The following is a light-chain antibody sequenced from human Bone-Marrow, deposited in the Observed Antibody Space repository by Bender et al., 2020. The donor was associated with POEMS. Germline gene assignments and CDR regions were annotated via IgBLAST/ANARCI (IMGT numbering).Light chain of an antibody. CDR3: QAWDTSSVV. CDR1: QLGDQY. Sequence: SYGLTQPPSVSVSPGHTANITCSGDQLGDQYASWYQLKPGQSPVLVIYEDNKRPSGIPKRFSGSNSGNIATLTISGTQALDEADYYCQAWDTSSVVFGGGTKLTVL. V-gene: IGLV3-1*01. CDR2: EDN. J-gene: IGLJ2*01.